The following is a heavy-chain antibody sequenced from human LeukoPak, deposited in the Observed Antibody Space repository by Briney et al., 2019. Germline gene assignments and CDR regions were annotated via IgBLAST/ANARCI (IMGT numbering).Heavy chain of an antibody. Sequence: PGGSLRLSCAASVFTFSSYAMSWVRPAPGKGLEWVSAISGSGGSTYYADSVKGRFTISRDNSKNTLYLQMNSLRAEDTAVYYCPKDYCSSTSCYNPNWFDPWGQGTLVTVSS. D-gene: IGHD2-2*02. V-gene: IGHV3-23*01. J-gene: IGHJ5*02. CDR2: ISGSGGST. CDR3: PKDYCSSTSCYNPNWFDP. CDR1: VFTFSSYA.